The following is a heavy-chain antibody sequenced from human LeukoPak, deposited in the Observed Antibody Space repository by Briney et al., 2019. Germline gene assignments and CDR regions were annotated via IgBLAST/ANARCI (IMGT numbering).Heavy chain of an antibody. CDR2: ICPDGTVT. V-gene: IGHV3-74*01. CDR3: VRDFRSADY. J-gene: IGHJ4*02. Sequence: GGSLRLSCAASGFTFSTYCMHWVRQAPGKGPMWVSRICPDGTVTNYADSVKARFIVSRDNARNTVYLQMNSLRVEDTAVYYCVRDFRSADYWGQGTLVTVSS. CDR1: GFTFSTYC.